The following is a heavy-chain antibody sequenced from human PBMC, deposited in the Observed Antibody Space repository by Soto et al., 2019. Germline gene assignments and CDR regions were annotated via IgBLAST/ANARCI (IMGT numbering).Heavy chain of an antibody. CDR2: MNPSSGNT. CDR3: ARGGYSYGYYYYYGMDV. CDR1: GYTFTSYD. Sequence: ASVKVSCKASGYTFTSYDINWVRQATGQGLEWMGWMNPSSGNTGYAQKFQGRVTMTRNTSISTAYMELSSLRSEDTAVHYCARGGYSYGYYYYYGMDVWGQGTTVTVSS. D-gene: IGHD5-18*01. V-gene: IGHV1-8*01. J-gene: IGHJ6*02.